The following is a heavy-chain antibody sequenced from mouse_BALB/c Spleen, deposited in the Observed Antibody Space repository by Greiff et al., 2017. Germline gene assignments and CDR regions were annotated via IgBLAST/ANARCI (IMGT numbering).Heavy chain of an antibody. D-gene: IGHD2-10*01. Sequence: EVQLQESGPGLVKPSQSLSLTCTVTGYSITSDYAWNWIRQFPGNKLEWMGYISYSGSTSYNPSLKSRISITRDTSKNQFFLQLNSVTTEDTATYYCARGAYYGNFFDYWGQGTTLTVSS. V-gene: IGHV3-2*02. CDR3: ARGAYYGNFFDY. J-gene: IGHJ2*01. CDR2: ISYSGST. CDR1: GYSITSDYA.